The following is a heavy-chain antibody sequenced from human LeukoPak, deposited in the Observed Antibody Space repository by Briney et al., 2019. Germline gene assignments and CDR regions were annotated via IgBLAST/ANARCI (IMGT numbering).Heavy chain of an antibody. CDR1: GFTFSSYG. D-gene: IGHD4-17*01. J-gene: IGHJ4*02. Sequence: PGGSLRLSCAASGFTFSSYGMHWVRQAPGKGLEWVAVIWYDGSNKYYADSVKGRFTISRDNSKNTLYLQMNSLRAEDTAVYYCARDQPIDYGDYGAISDWGQGTLVTVSS. CDR2: IWYDGSNK. CDR3: ARDQPIDYGDYGAISD. V-gene: IGHV3-33*01.